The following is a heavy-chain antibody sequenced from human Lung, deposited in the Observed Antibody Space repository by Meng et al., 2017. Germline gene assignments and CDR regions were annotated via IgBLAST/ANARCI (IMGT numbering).Heavy chain of an antibody. J-gene: IGHJ4*02. Sequence: VQVLGCGGGVVQPGGSLRLSCAVSGFNFSNSAMSWVRQAPGKGLEWFSGISIIGHNTYYADSVKGRFTISRDNSRNTLYLQMNSLRAEDTAIYYCAKEEVPNDYWGQGTLVTVSS. V-gene: IGHV3-23*01. D-gene: IGHD1-1*01. CDR1: GFNFSNSA. CDR2: ISIIGHNT. CDR3: AKEEVPNDY.